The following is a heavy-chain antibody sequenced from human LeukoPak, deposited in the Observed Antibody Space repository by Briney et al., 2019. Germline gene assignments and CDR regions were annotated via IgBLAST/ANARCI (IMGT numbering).Heavy chain of an antibody. Sequence: SVKVSCKASGGTFSSYAISWVRQAPGQGLEWMGGIIPIFGTANYAQKFQGRVTITAEKSTSTAYMELSSLRSEDTAVYYCARGPITMVRGVIRFDYWGQGTLVTVSS. J-gene: IGHJ4*02. CDR1: GGTFSSYA. V-gene: IGHV1-69*06. CDR3: ARGPITMVRGVIRFDY. D-gene: IGHD3-10*01. CDR2: IIPIFGTA.